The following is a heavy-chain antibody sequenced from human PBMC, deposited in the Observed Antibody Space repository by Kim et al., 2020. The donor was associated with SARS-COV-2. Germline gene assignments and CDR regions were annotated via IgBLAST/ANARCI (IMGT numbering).Heavy chain of an antibody. J-gene: IGHJ1*01. D-gene: IGHD3-22*01. Sequence: QKVQGRVTMTTDTSTSTAYMELRSLRSEDTAVYYCARDDYDSSGYFYFQHWGQGTLVTVSS. V-gene: IGHV1-18*01. CDR3: ARDDYDSSGYFYFQH.